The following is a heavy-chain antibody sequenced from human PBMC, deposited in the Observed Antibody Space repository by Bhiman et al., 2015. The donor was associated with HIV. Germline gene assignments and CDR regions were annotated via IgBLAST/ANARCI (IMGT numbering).Heavy chain of an antibody. CDR1: GFTFSSYA. J-gene: IGHJ4*02. V-gene: IGHV3-23*01. Sequence: EVQLLESGGGLVQPGGSLRLSCAASGFTFSSYAMIWVRQAPGKGLEWVSGISGSGGSKFYADSVKGRFTISRDNSKNTLYLQMNSLGAEDTAVYYCAKDDDYGDYGYYFDYWGQGTLVTVSS. CDR3: AKDDDYGDYGYYFDY. CDR2: ISGSGGSK. D-gene: IGHD4-17*01.